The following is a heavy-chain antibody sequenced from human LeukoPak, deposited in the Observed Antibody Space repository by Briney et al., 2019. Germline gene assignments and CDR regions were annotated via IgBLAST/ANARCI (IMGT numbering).Heavy chain of an antibody. Sequence: PGGSLRLSCAASGFTFSSYSMNWVRQAPGKGLEWVSSISSSSSYIYYADSVKGRFTISRDSAQNSLYLQMNSLRAEDTAVYYCARDFYCSSTSCYGNDAFDIWGQGAMVTVSS. J-gene: IGHJ3*02. CDR2: ISSSSSYI. V-gene: IGHV3-21*01. CDR1: GFTFSSYS. D-gene: IGHD2-2*01. CDR3: ARDFYCSSTSCYGNDAFDI.